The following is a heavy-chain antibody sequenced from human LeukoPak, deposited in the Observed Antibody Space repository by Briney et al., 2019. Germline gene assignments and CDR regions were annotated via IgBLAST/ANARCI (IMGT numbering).Heavy chain of an antibody. CDR1: GYTFTCYY. J-gene: IGHJ4*02. CDR3: ARGYSGYDYFDY. V-gene: IGHV1-2*04. Sequence: ASVKVSCKASGYTFTCYYMHWVRQAPGQGREWMGWINPNSGGTNYAQKFQGWVTMTRDTSISTAYMELSRLRSDDTAVYYCARGYSGYDYFDYWGQGTLVTVSS. D-gene: IGHD5-12*01. CDR2: INPNSGGT.